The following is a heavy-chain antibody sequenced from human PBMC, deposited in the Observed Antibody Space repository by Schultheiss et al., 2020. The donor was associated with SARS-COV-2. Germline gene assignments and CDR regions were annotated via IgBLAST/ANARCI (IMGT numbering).Heavy chain of an antibody. Sequence: SETLSLTCAVYGGSFSGYYWSWIRQPPGKGLEWIGYIYYSGSTYYNPSLKSRVTISVDTSKNQFSLKLSSVTAADTAVYYCASTPGIIAVAGALGYWGQGTLVTVSS. J-gene: IGHJ4*02. CDR1: GGSFSGYY. V-gene: IGHV4-34*01. CDR3: ASTPGIIAVAGALGY. CDR2: IYYSGST. D-gene: IGHD6-19*01.